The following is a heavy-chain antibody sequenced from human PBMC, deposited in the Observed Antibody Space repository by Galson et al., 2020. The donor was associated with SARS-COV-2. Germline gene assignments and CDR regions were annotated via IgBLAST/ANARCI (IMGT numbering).Heavy chain of an antibody. Sequence: GGSLRLSCAASGFTFSSYAMHWVRQAPGKGLEWVAVISYDGSNKYYADSVKGRFTISRDNSKNTLYLQMNSLRAEDTAVYYCARDYYDSSGFYHNWFDPWGQGTLVTVSS. CDR1: GFTFSSYA. CDR3: ARDYYDSSGFYHNWFDP. V-gene: IGHV3-30*04. J-gene: IGHJ5*02. CDR2: ISYDGSNK. D-gene: IGHD3-22*01.